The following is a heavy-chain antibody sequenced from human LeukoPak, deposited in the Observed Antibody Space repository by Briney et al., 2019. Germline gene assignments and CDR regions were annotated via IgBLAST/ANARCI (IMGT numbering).Heavy chain of an antibody. CDR2: IIPIFGTA. J-gene: IGHJ4*02. V-gene: IGHV1-69*01. CDR3: ARQERDCSGTTCYSRGRFDY. D-gene: IGHD2-15*01. Sequence: SVKVSCKASGGTFSSYAISWVRQAPGQGLEWMGGIIPIFGTANYAQKFQGRVTITADESTSTAYMELSSLRSEDTAVCYCARQERDCSGTTCYSRGRFDYWGQGTLVTVSS. CDR1: GGTFSSYA.